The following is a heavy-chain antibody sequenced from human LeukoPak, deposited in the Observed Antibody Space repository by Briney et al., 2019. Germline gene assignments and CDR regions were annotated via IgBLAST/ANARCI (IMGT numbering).Heavy chain of an antibody. CDR2: ISSSGSII. Sequence: GGSLRLSCAASGFRFSSYEMNWVRQAPGKGLEWVSHISSSGSIIFYADSVKGRFTISRDNAKNSLYLQMNSLRAEDTSVYYCAESLSSDYYYMDVGGKGPTVTVSS. CDR3: AESLSSDYYYMDV. CDR1: GFRFSSYE. V-gene: IGHV3-48*03. J-gene: IGHJ6*03.